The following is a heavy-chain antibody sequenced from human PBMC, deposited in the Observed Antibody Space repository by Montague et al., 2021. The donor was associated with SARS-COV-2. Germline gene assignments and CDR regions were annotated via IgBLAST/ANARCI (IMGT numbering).Heavy chain of an antibody. Sequence: TLSLTCTVSGGSISSGSYYWSWIRQPAGKRLEWIGRIYTSGSTNYNPSLKSRVTISVDTSKNQFSLKLSSVTAADTAVYYCARDGGIGDSGSNTWSYYYCGMDVWGQGTTVTVSS. V-gene: IGHV4-61*02. D-gene: IGHD3-22*01. J-gene: IGHJ6*02. CDR2: IYTSGST. CDR1: GGSISSGSYY. CDR3: ARDGGIGDSGSNTWSYYYCGMDV.